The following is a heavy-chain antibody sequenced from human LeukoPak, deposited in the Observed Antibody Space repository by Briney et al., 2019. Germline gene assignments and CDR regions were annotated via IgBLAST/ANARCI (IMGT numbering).Heavy chain of an antibody. CDR2: INSDGSST. Sequence: GGSLRLSCAASGFTFSSYWMHWVRQAPGKRLVWVSRINSDGSSTIYADSVKGRFTISRDNAKNTLYLQMNSLRAEDTAVYYCARGRITMVQGVIITSYYFDYWGQGTLVTVSS. D-gene: IGHD3-10*01. CDR3: ARGRITMVQGVIITSYYFDY. J-gene: IGHJ4*02. V-gene: IGHV3-74*01. CDR1: GFTFSSYW.